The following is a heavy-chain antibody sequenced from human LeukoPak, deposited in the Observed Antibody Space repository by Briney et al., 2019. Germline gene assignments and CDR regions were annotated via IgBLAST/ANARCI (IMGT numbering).Heavy chain of an antibody. D-gene: IGHD2-2*01. Sequence: ASVKVSCKASGYTFTSYDINWVRQATGQGLEWMGWMNPNSGNTGYAQKFQGRVTITRNTSISTAYMELSSLRSEDTAVYYCARGGGYCSSTSCSSPPYYYYYMDVWGKGTTVTVSS. CDR2: MNPNSGNT. J-gene: IGHJ6*03. CDR1: GYTFTSYD. CDR3: ARGGGYCSSTSCSSPPYYYYYMDV. V-gene: IGHV1-8*03.